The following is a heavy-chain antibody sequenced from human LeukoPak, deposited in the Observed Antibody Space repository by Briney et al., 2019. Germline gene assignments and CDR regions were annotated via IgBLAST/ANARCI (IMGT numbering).Heavy chain of an antibody. V-gene: IGHV4-59*01. CDR3: ARSDRGYSYGFAFDI. CDR1: GGSISSYY. CDR2: IYYSGST. Sequence: SETLSLTCTVSGGSISSYYWSWIRQPPGKGLEWIGYIYYSGSTNYNPSLKSRVTISVDTSKNQFSLKLSSVTAADTAVYYCARSDRGYSYGFAFDIWGQGTMVTVSS. D-gene: IGHD5-18*01. J-gene: IGHJ3*02.